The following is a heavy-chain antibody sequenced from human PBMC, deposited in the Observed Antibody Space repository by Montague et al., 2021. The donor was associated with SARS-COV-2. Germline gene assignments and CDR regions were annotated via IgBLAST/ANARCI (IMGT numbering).Heavy chain of an antibody. Sequence: SLRLSCPASGLTFSDYYMSWIRQAPGKGLEWVSYISSSGSTIYYADSVKGRFTISRDNAKNSLYLQMNSLRAEDTAVYYCARDTRYYYDSSGYPDYWGQGTLVTVSS. J-gene: IGHJ4*02. V-gene: IGHV3-11*01. D-gene: IGHD3-22*01. CDR3: ARDTRYYYDSSGYPDY. CDR2: ISSSGSTI. CDR1: GLTFSDYY.